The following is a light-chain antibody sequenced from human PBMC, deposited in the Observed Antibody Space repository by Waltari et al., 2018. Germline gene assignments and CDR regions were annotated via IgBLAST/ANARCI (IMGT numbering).Light chain of an antibody. CDR1: QSIRSY. Sequence: DIQSTQSPSSLSASVGDRVTIPCRASQSIRSYLNWYQQKPGKAPKLLIYAASSLQRGVPSRFSGSGSGTDFTLTISSLQPEDFATYYCQQSYSTPLTFGGGTKVEIK. V-gene: IGKV1-39*01. CDR2: AAS. J-gene: IGKJ4*01. CDR3: QQSYSTPLT.